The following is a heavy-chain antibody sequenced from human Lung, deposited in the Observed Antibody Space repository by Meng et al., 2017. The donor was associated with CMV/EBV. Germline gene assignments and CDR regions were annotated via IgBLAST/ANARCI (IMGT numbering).Heavy chain of an antibody. CDR2: INPNTGVT. J-gene: IGHJ4*02. V-gene: IGHV1-2*06. CDR1: GYTFTGYY. CDR3: ARVIAVAGTAPFDF. Sequence: ASVKVSCKTSGYTFTGYYIHWVRQAPGHGLEWMGRINPNTGVTNYAQKFQGRVSMTRDTSISTAYMELGRLRSDDTAIYYCARVIAVAGTAPFDFWGQGTLVXVSS. D-gene: IGHD6-19*01.